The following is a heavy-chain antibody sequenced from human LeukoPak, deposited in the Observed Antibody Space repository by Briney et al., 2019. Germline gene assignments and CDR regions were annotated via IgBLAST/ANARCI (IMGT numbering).Heavy chain of an antibody. CDR2: IYYSGST. CDR3: ARENWVSAYYFDY. V-gene: IGHV4-59*01. D-gene: IGHD7-27*01. J-gene: IGHJ4*02. CDR1: GGSISSYY. Sequence: SETLSLTCTVSGGSISSYYWSWIRQPPGKGLEWIGYIYYSGSTNYNPSLKSRVTISVDTSKNQFSLKLSSVTAADTAVYYCARENWVSAYYFDYWGQGTLVIVSS.